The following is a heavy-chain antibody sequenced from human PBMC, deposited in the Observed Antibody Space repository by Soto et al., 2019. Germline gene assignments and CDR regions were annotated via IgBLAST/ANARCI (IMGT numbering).Heavy chain of an antibody. D-gene: IGHD6-6*01. Sequence: HPGGSLRLSCAASGFTFSSYGMHWVRQAPGKGLEWVAVISYDGSNKYYADSVKGRFTISRDNSKNTLYLQMNRLRAEDTAVYYCAKDLNSSIAARLRVYYYYYGMDVWGQGTTVTVSS. J-gene: IGHJ6*02. CDR1: GFTFSSYG. CDR3: AKDLNSSIAARLRVYYYYYGMDV. CDR2: ISYDGSNK. V-gene: IGHV3-30*18.